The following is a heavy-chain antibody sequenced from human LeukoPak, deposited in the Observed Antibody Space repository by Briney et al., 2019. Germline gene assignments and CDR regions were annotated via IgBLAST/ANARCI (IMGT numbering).Heavy chain of an antibody. V-gene: IGHV1-2*02. CDR3: ARDGGYCSSTSCQSEFDP. Sequence: ASVKVSCKASGYTFTGYYMHWVRQAPGQGLEWMGWNNPNSGGTNYAQKFQGRVTMTRDTSISTAYMELSRLRSDDTAVYYCARDGGYCSSTSCQSEFDPWGQGTLVTVSS. D-gene: IGHD2-2*01. J-gene: IGHJ5*02. CDR2: NNPNSGGT. CDR1: GYTFTGYY.